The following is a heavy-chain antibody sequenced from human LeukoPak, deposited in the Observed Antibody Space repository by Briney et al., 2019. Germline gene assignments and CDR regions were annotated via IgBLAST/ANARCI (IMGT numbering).Heavy chain of an antibody. CDR2: ISAYNGNT. V-gene: IGHV1-18*01. CDR1: GYTFTSYG. CDR3: ARSTLPSSSWSYNWFDP. J-gene: IGHJ5*02. Sequence: ASVKVSCNASGYTFTSYGISWVRQAPGQGLEWMGWISAYNGNTNYAQKLQGRVTMTTDTSTSTAYMELRSLRSDDTAVYYCARSTLPSSSWSYNWFDPWGQGTLVTVSS. D-gene: IGHD6-13*01.